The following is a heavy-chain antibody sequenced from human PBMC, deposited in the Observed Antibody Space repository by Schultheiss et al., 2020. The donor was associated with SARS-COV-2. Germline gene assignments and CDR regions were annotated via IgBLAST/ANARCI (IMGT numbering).Heavy chain of an antibody. CDR2: IYHSGST. Sequence: SETLSLTCTVSGGSISSGGYSWSWIRQPPGKGLEWIGYIYHSGSTYYNPSLKSRVTISVDTYKNQFSLKLSSVTAADTAVYYCARMSYGGNNREYYYYYGMDVWGQGTTVTVSS. CDR3: ARMSYGGNNREYYYYYGMDV. CDR1: GGSISSGGYS. D-gene: IGHD4-23*01. V-gene: IGHV4-30-2*05. J-gene: IGHJ6*02.